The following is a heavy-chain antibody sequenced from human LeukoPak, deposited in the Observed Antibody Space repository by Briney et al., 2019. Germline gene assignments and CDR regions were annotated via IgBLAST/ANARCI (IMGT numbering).Heavy chain of an antibody. Sequence: SQTLSLTCTVSGGSISSGSSYWSWIRQPAGKGLGWVGRIYTSGRTNYNPSLKSRVTISVDTSKNQFSLKLSSVTAADTAVYYCARAARNDYYDSSGYYGGILYYFDYWGQGTLVTVSS. J-gene: IGHJ4*02. CDR2: IYTSGRT. CDR3: ARAARNDYYDSSGYYGGILYYFDY. V-gene: IGHV4-61*02. D-gene: IGHD3-22*01. CDR1: GGSISSGSSY.